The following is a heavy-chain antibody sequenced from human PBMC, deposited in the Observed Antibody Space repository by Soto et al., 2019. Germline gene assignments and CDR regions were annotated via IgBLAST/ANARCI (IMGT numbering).Heavy chain of an antibody. CDR3: ARGRYFDWLFPFDI. D-gene: IGHD3-9*01. J-gene: IGHJ3*02. CDR2: INHSGST. V-gene: IGHV4-34*01. Sequence: QVQLQQWGAGLLKPSETLSLTCAVYGGSFSGYYWSWIRQPPGKGLEWIGEINHSGSTNYNPSLKSRVTISVDTSKNQFSLKLSSVTAADTAVYYCARGRYFDWLFPFDIWGQGTMVTVSS. CDR1: GGSFSGYY.